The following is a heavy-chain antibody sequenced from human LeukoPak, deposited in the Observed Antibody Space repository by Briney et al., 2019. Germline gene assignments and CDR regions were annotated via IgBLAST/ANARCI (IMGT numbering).Heavy chain of an antibody. D-gene: IGHD4-11*01. V-gene: IGHV1-69*05. CDR2: IIPMFGTT. CDR1: GYTFTSYD. Sequence: SVKVSCKASGYTFTSYDINWVRQAPGQGLEWMGRIIPMFGTTNYAQNFQGRVTITTDESTSTAYMEVSSLRIEDTAVYYCASVTVTTWAPDGHMDVWGKGTTVTVSS. CDR3: ASVTVTTWAPDGHMDV. J-gene: IGHJ6*03.